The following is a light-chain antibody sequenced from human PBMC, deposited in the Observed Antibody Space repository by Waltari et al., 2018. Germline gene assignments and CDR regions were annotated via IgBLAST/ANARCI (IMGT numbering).Light chain of an antibody. CDR2: GTS. CDR1: QSVTSIS. J-gene: IGKJ4*01. CDR3: QQYDGEVVT. V-gene: IGKV3-20*01. Sequence: EIVLTQSPGTLSLSHGERATLSCRARQSVTSISVTWYQQKLVQAPRLLIYGTSSRATAIPDRFSGSGSGTDFTLTISRLEPEDFAVYYCQQYDGEVVTFGGGTKVEI.